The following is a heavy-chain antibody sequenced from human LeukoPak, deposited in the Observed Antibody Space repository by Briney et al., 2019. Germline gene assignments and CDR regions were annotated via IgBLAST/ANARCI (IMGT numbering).Heavy chain of an antibody. Sequence: GGSLRLSCAASGFTFSSYDMSWVRQAPGKGLEWVSGMSGSGGSTYYADPVKGRFTISRGNAKNSLYLQMNSLRAEDTAVYYCSRLRGYSYGYADCWGQGSLVTVSS. D-gene: IGHD5-18*01. V-gene: IGHV3-23*01. J-gene: IGHJ4*02. CDR2: MSGSGGST. CDR1: GFTFSSYD. CDR3: SRLRGYSYGYADC.